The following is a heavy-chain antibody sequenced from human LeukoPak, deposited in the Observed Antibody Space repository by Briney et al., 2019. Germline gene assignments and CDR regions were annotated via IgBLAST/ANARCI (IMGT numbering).Heavy chain of an antibody. CDR1: GFTFSSYS. D-gene: IGHD2-21*02. J-gene: IGHJ4*02. CDR3: AREGDSYYFDY. CDR2: ISSSSSTI. Sequence: GGSLRLSCAASGFTFSSYSMNWVRQAPGKGLEWVSYISSSSSTIYYADSVKGRFTISRDNAKNSLYLQMNSLRAEDTAVYYCAREGDSYYFDYWGQGTLVTVSS. V-gene: IGHV3-48*01.